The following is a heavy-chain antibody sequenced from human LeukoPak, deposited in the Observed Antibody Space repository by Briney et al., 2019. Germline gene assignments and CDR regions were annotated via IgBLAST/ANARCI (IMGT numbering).Heavy chain of an antibody. CDR1: GGSISPYY. D-gene: IGHD3-22*01. CDR2: IYYSGST. J-gene: IGHJ3*02. CDR3: ASEDYYDSSGYYYCAFDI. V-gene: IGHV4-59*01. Sequence: PSETLSLTCTVSGGSISPYYWSWIRQPPGKGLEWIGYIYYSGSTNYNPSLKSRVTISVDTSKNQFSLKLSSVTAADTAVYYCASEDYYDSSGYYYCAFDIWGQGTMVTVSS.